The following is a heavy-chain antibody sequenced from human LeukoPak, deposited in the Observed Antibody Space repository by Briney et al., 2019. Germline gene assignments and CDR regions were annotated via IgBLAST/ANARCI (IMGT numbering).Heavy chain of an antibody. CDR3: ARQTRGYSGYEPYYYYYMDV. D-gene: IGHD5-12*01. Sequence: SETLSLTCAVYGESFSAYYWSWIRQPPGKGLEWIGEINHSGSTNYNPSLKSRVTISVDTSKNQFSLKLSSVTAADTAVYYCARQTRGYSGYEPYYYYYMDVWGKGTTVTVSS. J-gene: IGHJ6*03. CDR1: GESFSAYY. CDR2: INHSGST. V-gene: IGHV4-34*01.